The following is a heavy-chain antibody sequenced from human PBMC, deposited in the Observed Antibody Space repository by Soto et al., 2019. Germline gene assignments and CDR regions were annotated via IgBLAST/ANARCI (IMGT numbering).Heavy chain of an antibody. V-gene: IGHV3-30*18. CDR1: GFTFSSYG. CDR3: AKGTNIMITFGGVIVSFGMDV. J-gene: IGHJ6*02. D-gene: IGHD3-16*02. CDR2: ISYDGSNK. Sequence: QVQLVESGGGVVQPGRSLRLSCAASGFTFSSYGMHWVRQAPGKGLEWVAVISYDGSNKYYADSVKGRFTISRDNSKNTLYLQMTSLRAEDTAVYYCAKGTNIMITFGGVIVSFGMDVWGQGTTVTVSS.